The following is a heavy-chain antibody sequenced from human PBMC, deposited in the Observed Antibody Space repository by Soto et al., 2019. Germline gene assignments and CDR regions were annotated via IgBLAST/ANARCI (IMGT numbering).Heavy chain of an antibody. CDR3: ARLCSSTSCYSVY. J-gene: IGHJ4*02. CDR1: GGTFSSYT. CDR2: IIPILGIA. V-gene: IGHV1-69*02. D-gene: IGHD2-2*01. Sequence: QVHLVQSGAEVKKPGSSVKVSCKAPGGTFSSYTISWVRQAPGQGLEWMGRIIPILGIANYAQKFRGRVTITADKSTGTAYMELSSLRSEDTAVHYWARLCSSTSCYSVYWGEGTLVTVSS.